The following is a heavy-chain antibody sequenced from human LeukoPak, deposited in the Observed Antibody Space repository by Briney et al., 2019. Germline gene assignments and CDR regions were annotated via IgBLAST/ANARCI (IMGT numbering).Heavy chain of an antibody. J-gene: IGHJ4*02. V-gene: IGHV1-69*06. D-gene: IGHD2-15*01. CDR3: ATFLVARRGFDY. CDR2: IIPIFGTA. Sequence: ASVKVSCKASGGTFSSYAISWVRQAPGQGLEWMGGIIPIFGTANYAQKFQGRVTITADKSTSTAYMELSSLRPEDTAVYYCATFLVARRGFDYWGQGTLVTVSS. CDR1: GGTFSSYA.